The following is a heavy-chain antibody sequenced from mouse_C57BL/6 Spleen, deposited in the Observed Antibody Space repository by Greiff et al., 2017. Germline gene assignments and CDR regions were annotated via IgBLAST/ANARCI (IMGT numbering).Heavy chain of an antibody. CDR2: ISYDGSN. D-gene: IGHD1-1*01. CDR3: AAITTVGGDFDY. CDR1: GYSITSGYY. J-gene: IGHJ2*01. Sequence: DVQLQESGPGLVKPSQSLSLTCSVTGYSITSGYYWNWIRQFPGNKLEWMGYISYDGSNNYNPSLKNRISITRDTSRNQFCLKLNSVTTEDTATDYCAAITTVGGDFDYWGQGTTLTVSS. V-gene: IGHV3-6*01.